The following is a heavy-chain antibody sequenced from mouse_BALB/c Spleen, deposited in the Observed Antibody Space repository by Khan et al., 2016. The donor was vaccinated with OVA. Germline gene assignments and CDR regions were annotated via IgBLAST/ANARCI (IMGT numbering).Heavy chain of an antibody. J-gene: IGHJ2*01. D-gene: IGHD1-1*01. CDR1: GYSITSDYA. V-gene: IGHV3-2*02. Sequence: EVQLQESGPGLVKPSQSLSLTCTVTGYSITSDYAWNWIRQFPGNKLEWMGYISYSGNTKYNPSLKSRISITRDKSKNQFFLQLNSVTPEDTATYYCARIYGGDFDYWGQGTTLTVSS. CDR2: ISYSGNT. CDR3: ARIYGGDFDY.